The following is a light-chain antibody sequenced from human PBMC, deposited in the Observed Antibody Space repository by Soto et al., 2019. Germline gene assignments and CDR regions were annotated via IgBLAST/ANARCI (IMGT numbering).Light chain of an antibody. J-gene: IGKJ4*01. V-gene: IGKV3-20*01. CDR2: GAS. Sequence: EVVLTQSPGTLSLSPGERATLSCRASQSVTNSDYLAWYQQKPGQAPRPLIYGASSRAIGIPDRFSGSGSGTDFTLTISRLEPEDSAVYYCQKYGSSPLTFGGGTKVEIK. CDR3: QKYGSSPLT. CDR1: QSVTNSDY.